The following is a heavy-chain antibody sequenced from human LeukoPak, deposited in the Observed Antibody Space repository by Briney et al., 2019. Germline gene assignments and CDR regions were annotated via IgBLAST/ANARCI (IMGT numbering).Heavy chain of an antibody. CDR1: GFTFSRYW. Sequence: GGSLRLSCAASGFTFSRYWMTWVRQSPGKGLEWVANIKQDGSEKYYVDSVKGRFTVSRDNAKNSLYLQMNSLRAEDTAVYYCTRDVLLHPGDDYWGQGTLVTVSS. D-gene: IGHD3-3*01. J-gene: IGHJ4*02. CDR2: IKQDGSEK. CDR3: TRDVLLHPGDDY. V-gene: IGHV3-7*04.